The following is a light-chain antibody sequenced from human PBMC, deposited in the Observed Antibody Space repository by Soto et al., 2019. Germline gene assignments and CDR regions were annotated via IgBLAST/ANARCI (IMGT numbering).Light chain of an antibody. J-gene: IGKJ1*01. CDR3: QQYNSYSLT. CDR2: DAS. CDR1: QSIGSW. V-gene: IGKV1-5*01. Sequence: DIQMTQSPSTLSASVGDRVTITCRASQSIGSWLARYQQKPGKAPKLLIYDASSLESGVPSRFSGSGSGTEFTLTISSLQPDDFATYYCQQYNSYSLTFGQGTKVDI.